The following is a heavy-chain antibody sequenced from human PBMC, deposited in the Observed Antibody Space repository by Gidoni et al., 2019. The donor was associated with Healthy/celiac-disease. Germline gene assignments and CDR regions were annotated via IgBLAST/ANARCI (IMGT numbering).Heavy chain of an antibody. Sequence: QVQLVQSGAAVKKPVSSVKVSCKASGGTFSRYAISWVRQAPGQGLEWRGRIIPILGIANYAQKFQGRVTITADKSTSTAYMELSSLRSEDTAVYYCARGPNIDYWGQGTLVTVSS. D-gene: IGHD7-27*01. J-gene: IGHJ4*02. V-gene: IGHV1-69*04. CDR3: ARGPNIDY. CDR2: IIPILGIA. CDR1: GGTFSRYA.